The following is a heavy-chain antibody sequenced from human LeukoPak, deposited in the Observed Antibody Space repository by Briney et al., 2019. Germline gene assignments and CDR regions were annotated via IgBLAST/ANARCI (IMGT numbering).Heavy chain of an antibody. CDR1: GGSFSGYY. J-gene: IGHJ5*02. CDR3: ARGSDVVVTTDTNWFDP. Sequence: SETLSLTCAVYGGSFSGYYWSWIRQPPGKGLEWIGEINHSGSTNYSQSLKSRVTISVDTTKNQFSLKLSSVTAADTAVYYCARGSDVVVTTDTNWFDPWGQGTLVTVSS. CDR2: INHSGST. V-gene: IGHV4-34*01. D-gene: IGHD2-21*02.